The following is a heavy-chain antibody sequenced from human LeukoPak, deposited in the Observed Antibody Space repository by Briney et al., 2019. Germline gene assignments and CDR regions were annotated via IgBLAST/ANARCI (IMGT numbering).Heavy chain of an antibody. CDR3: AKDGITMVRGVMFLPDY. Sequence: GGSLRLSCAASGFTFDDHGMSWVRQAPGKGLEWVSGIKWDGGRTGYADSVKGRFTISRDNSKNTLYLQMNSLRAEDTAVYYCAKDGITMVRGVMFLPDYWGQGTLVTVSS. CDR1: GFTFDDHG. V-gene: IGHV3-20*04. J-gene: IGHJ4*02. CDR2: IKWDGGRT. D-gene: IGHD3-10*01.